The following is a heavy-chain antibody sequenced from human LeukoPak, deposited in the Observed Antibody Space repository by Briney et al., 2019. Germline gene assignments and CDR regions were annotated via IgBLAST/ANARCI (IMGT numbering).Heavy chain of an antibody. CDR3: ARDRGLVVVAATDY. CDR1: GFTFSSYS. Sequence: PGGSLRLSCAASGFTFSSYSMNWVRQAPGKGLEWVSSISSSSSYIYYADSVKDRFTISRDNAKNSLYLQMNSLRAEDTAVYYCARDRGLVVVAATDYWGQGTLVTVSS. J-gene: IGHJ4*02. V-gene: IGHV3-21*01. D-gene: IGHD2-15*01. CDR2: ISSSSSYI.